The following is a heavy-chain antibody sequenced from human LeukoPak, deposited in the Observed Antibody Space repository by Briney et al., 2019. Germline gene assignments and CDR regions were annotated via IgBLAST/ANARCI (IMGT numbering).Heavy chain of an antibody. D-gene: IGHD6-13*01. V-gene: IGHV1-46*01. CDR1: GYTFTSHY. CDR3: ARDCSSTACQGPVLDF. CDR2: IHPSGGNP. Sequence: APVKVSCKASGYTFTSHYVHWVRQAPGQGLEWMGIIHPSGGNPRSTENFQGRVTMTRDTSTSTVYLELRSLTSQDTAVYYCARDCSSTACQGPVLDFWGQGTLVTVSS. J-gene: IGHJ4*02.